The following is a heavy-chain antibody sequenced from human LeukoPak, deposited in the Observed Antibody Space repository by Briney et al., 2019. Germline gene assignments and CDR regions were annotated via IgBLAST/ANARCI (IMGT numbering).Heavy chain of an antibody. CDR2: IIPILGIA. V-gene: IGHV1-69*04. Sequence: GASVKVSCKASGGTFSSYAISWVRQAPGQGLEWMGRIIPILGIANYAQKFQGRVTITADKSTSTAYMELSSLRSEDTAVYYCARAGPYYYDSPPFDYWGQGTLVTVSS. J-gene: IGHJ4*02. D-gene: IGHD3-22*01. CDR1: GGTFSSYA. CDR3: ARAGPYYYDSPPFDY.